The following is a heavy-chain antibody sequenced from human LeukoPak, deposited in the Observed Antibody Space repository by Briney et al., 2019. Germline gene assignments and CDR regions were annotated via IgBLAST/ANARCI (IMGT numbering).Heavy chain of an antibody. CDR1: GFTFSSYA. CDR2: INGRGDDT. Sequence: GGSLRLSCAASGFTFSSYAMSWVRQAPGKGLEWVSAINGRGDDTYYPDSVKGRFTISRDNSNNTLYLQMNSLRAEDTAVYYCAKGHRCSSSFFDSWGQGILVTVSS. J-gene: IGHJ4*02. CDR3: AKGHRCSSSFFDS. V-gene: IGHV3-23*01. D-gene: IGHD4/OR15-4a*01.